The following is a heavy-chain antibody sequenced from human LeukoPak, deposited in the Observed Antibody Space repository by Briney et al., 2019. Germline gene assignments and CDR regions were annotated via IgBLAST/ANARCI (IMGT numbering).Heavy chain of an antibody. D-gene: IGHD5-24*01. V-gene: IGHV3-23*01. CDR2: IRGSGEST. CDR1: GFTFSNYA. Sequence: PGGSLRLSCAASGFTFSNYAMGWVRQAPGKGLEWVSVIRGSGESTYYADSVKGRFTISRDSSKNTVYLQTNSLRAEDTAVYYCARLNGEDGFVDAFHVWGQGTMVTVSS. CDR3: ARLNGEDGFVDAFHV. J-gene: IGHJ3*01.